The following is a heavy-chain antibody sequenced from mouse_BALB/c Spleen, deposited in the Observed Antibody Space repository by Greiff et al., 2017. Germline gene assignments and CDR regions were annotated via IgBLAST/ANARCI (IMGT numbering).Heavy chain of an antibody. CDR3: ARHYYGSSYRYAMDY. V-gene: IGHV5-12-2*01. D-gene: IGHD1-1*01. J-gene: IGHJ4*01. Sequence: EVQLVESGGGLVQPGGSLKLSCAASGFTFSSYTMSWVRQTPEKRLEWVAYISNGGGSTYYPDTVKGRFTISRDNAKNTLYLQMSSLKSEDTAMYYCARHYYGSSYRYAMDYWGQGTSVTVSS. CDR1: GFTFSSYT. CDR2: ISNGGGST.